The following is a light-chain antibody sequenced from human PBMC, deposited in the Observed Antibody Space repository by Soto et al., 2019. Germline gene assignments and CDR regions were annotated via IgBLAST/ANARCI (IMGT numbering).Light chain of an antibody. J-gene: IGKJ4*01. CDR2: GAS. V-gene: IGKV3-15*01. Sequence: EIVMTQSPATLSVSPGERATLSCRASQSVSSNLAWYQQKPGQAPRLLIYGASPRATGIPARFSGSGSGTEFTLTISSLQSEDFAVYYCQQYNNWPPVFGGGTKVEIK. CDR1: QSVSSN. CDR3: QQYNNWPPV.